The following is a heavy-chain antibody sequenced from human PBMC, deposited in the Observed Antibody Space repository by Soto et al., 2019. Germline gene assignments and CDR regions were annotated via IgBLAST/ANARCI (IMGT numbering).Heavy chain of an antibody. CDR2: IIPILGIA. D-gene: IGHD4-17*01. J-gene: IGHJ4*02. V-gene: IGHV1-69*02. CDR1: GGTFSSYT. Sequence: GASVKVSCKASGGTFSSYTLSWVRQAPGQGLEWMGRIIPILGIANYAQKFQGRVTITADKSTSTAYMELSSLRSEDTAVYYCARFRDYGDYEGSYWGQGTLVTVSS. CDR3: ARFRDYGDYEGSY.